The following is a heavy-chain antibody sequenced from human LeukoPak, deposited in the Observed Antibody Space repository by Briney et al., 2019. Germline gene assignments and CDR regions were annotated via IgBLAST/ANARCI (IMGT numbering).Heavy chain of an antibody. V-gene: IGHV5-51*01. CDR2: IYPGDSDT. J-gene: IGHJ4*02. Sequence: GESLKISCKGSGYSFTTYWIAWVRQMPGKGLEWMGVIYPGDSDTRYSPSFQGQVTLSADKSISTAYLQWSSLKASDTAIYYCARALVGAATLSYWGQGTWSPSPQ. CDR3: ARALVGAATLSY. D-gene: IGHD1-26*01. CDR1: GYSFTTYW.